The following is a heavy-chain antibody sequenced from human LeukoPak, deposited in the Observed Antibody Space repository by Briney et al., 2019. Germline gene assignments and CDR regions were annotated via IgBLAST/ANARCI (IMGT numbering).Heavy chain of an antibody. D-gene: IGHD6-19*01. CDR2: IKSDGSAT. Sequence: PGGSLRLSCAASGFGFSRNWMHWVRQAPGKGLVWVSRIKSDGSATHYADSVKGRFTISRDNAKNTLYLQMNSLRVEDTAVYYCATDPDSGGWSTFDYWGQGTLVTVSS. V-gene: IGHV3-74*01. J-gene: IGHJ4*02. CDR3: ATDPDSGGWSTFDY. CDR1: GFGFSRNW.